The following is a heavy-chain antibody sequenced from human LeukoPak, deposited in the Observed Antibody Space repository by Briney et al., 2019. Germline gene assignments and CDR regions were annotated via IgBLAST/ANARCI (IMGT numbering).Heavy chain of an antibody. Sequence: SETLSLTCAVYGGSSSSYYWSWIRQPPGKGLEWIGYIYYSGSTHYNPSLKSRVTISVDTSKNQFSLKLSSVTAADTAVYYCARTEESGYSYRYFGYYYYMDVWGKGTTVTVSS. CDR3: ARTEESGYSYRYFGYYYYMDV. D-gene: IGHD5-18*01. CDR1: GGSSSSYY. CDR2: IYYSGST. V-gene: IGHV4-59*01. J-gene: IGHJ6*03.